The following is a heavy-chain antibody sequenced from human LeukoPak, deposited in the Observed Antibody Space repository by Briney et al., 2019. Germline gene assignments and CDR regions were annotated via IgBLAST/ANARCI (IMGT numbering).Heavy chain of an antibody. CDR1: GFTFSSYA. CDR2: ISLNTDGT. D-gene: IGHD3-16*01. J-gene: IGHJ3*02. CDR3: AKALTRWAFDI. Sequence: GGSLRLSCAASGFTFSSYAMTWVRQAPGKGLEWVSSISLNTDGTTYADSVKGRFIIFTDNAKNTVYLQMDSLRAEDTAIYYCAKALTRWAFDIWGQGTMVTVSS. V-gene: IGHV3-23*01.